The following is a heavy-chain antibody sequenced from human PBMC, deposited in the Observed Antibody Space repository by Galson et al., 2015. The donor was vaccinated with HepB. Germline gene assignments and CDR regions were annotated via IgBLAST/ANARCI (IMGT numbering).Heavy chain of an antibody. CDR2: IYYSGST. J-gene: IGHJ4*02. V-gene: IGHV4-59*08. CDR1: GGSISSYY. D-gene: IGHD1-26*01. Sequence: ETLSLTCTVSGGSISSYYWSWIRQPPGKGLEWIGYIYYSGSTNYNPSLKSRVTISVDTSKNQFSLKLSSVTAADTAVYYCAIVGATRAFDYWGQGTLVTVSS. CDR3: AIVGATRAFDY.